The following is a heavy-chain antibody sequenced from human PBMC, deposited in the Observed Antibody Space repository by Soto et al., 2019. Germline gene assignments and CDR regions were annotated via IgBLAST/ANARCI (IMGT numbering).Heavy chain of an antibody. J-gene: IGHJ6*02. CDR1: GGTFSSYA. CDR2: IIPIFGTA. Sequence: SVKVSCKAAGGTFSSYAISWVRQAPGQGLEWMGGIIPIFGTANYAQKFQGRVTITADESTSTAYMELSSLRSEDTAVYYCARAPQPAAIHDAGYYYYGMDVWGQGTTVTVSS. D-gene: IGHD2-2*02. V-gene: IGHV1-69*13. CDR3: ARAPQPAAIHDAGYYYYGMDV.